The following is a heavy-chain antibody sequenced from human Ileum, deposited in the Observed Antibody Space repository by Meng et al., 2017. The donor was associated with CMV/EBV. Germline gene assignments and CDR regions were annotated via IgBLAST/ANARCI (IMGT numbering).Heavy chain of an antibody. CDR1: GGSISSSSW. J-gene: IGHJ4*02. Sequence: CAVSGGSISSSSWWSWVRQPPGKGLEWIGEIYHSGSTNYNPSLKSRVTISVDKSKNQFSLKLSSVTAADTAVYYCALSYDSSGCFDYWGQGTLVTVSS. CDR2: IYHSGST. D-gene: IGHD3-22*01. CDR3: ALSYDSSGCFDY. V-gene: IGHV4-4*02.